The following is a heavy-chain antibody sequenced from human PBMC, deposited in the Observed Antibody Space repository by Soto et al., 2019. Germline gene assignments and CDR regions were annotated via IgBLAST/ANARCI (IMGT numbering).Heavy chain of an antibody. CDR1: GFTFSSYW. J-gene: IGHJ4*02. CDR2: IKQDGSEK. D-gene: IGHD3-22*01. Sequence: GGSLRLSCAASGFTFSSYWMSWVRQAPGKGLEWVANIKQDGSEKYYVDSVKGRFTIPRDNAKNSLYLQMNSLRAEDTAVYYCARASITMIVVVITFPDYWGQGTLVTVSS. CDR3: ARASITMIVVVITFPDY. V-gene: IGHV3-7*03.